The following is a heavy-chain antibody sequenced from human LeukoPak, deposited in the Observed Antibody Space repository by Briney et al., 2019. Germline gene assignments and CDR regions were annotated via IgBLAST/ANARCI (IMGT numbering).Heavy chain of an antibody. D-gene: IGHD3-16*01. CDR1: GFTFSTSW. CDR3: ARGGGLDV. J-gene: IGHJ6*02. CDR2: IKEDGSEE. Sequence: PGGSLRLSCAASGFTFSTSWMSWVRQAPGKGLEWVAKIKEDGSEEYYVDSVKGRFTISRDNAKNSLYLQMSNLRAEDTAVYFCARGGGLDVWGQGATVTVSS. V-gene: IGHV3-7*03.